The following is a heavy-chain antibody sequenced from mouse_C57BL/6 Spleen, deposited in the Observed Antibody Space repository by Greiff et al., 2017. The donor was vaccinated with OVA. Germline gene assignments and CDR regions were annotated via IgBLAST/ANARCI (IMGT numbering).Heavy chain of an antibody. CDR2: IDPSDSYT. Sequence: QVQLQQPGAELVKPGASVKLSCKASGYTFTSYWMQWVKQRPGQGLEWIGEIDPSDSYTNYNQKFKGKATLTVDTSSSTAYMQLSSLTSEDSAVYYCARGNHQGNAMDYWGQGTSVTVSS. D-gene: IGHD2-1*01. V-gene: IGHV1-50*01. CDR3: ARGNHQGNAMDY. CDR1: GYTFTSYW. J-gene: IGHJ4*01.